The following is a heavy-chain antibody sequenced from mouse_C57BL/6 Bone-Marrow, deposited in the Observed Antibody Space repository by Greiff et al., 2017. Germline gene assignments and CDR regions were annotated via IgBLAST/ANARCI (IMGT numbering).Heavy chain of an antibody. CDR3: TTNYWYFDV. CDR1: GFNIKDYY. Sequence: EVKLQESGAELVRPGASVKLSCTASGFNIKDYYMHWVKQRPEKGLEWIGRLDPEDGDTEYAPKFQGKVTMTADTASNTAYLQLSSLTSEDTAVYYCTTNYWYFDVWGTGTTGTVSS. CDR2: LDPEDGDT. V-gene: IGHV14-1*01. J-gene: IGHJ1*03.